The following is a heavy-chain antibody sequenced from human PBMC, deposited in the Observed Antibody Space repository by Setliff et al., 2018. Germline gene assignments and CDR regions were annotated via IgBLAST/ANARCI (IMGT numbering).Heavy chain of an antibody. V-gene: IGHV5-51*01. D-gene: IGHD1-26*01. J-gene: IGHJ3*02. CDR3: ARVGPLTDDAFDI. Sequence: PGESLKISCKGSGYTFTNYWIAWVRQMPGKGLEYMGIIYPADSDTTYSPSFQGQVTISAGKSINTAYLQWSSLKASDTAIYYCARVGPLTDDAFDIRGQGTMVTVSS. CDR1: GYTFTNYW. CDR2: IYPADSDT.